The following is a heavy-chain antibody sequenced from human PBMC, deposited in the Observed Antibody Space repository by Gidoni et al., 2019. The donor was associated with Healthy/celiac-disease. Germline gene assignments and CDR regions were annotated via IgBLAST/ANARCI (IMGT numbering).Heavy chain of an antibody. V-gene: IGHV3-48*03. CDR2: ISSSGSTI. J-gene: IGHJ4*02. D-gene: IGHD4-17*01. CDR3: ARADDYGGNQPWGDPAN. CDR1: GFTFSSYA. Sequence: EVQLVESGGGLVQPGGSLRLSCAASGFTFSSYAMNWVRQAPGKGLEWVSYISSSGSTIYYADAVKGRFTSSRDNVKNSLYLKMNSLRAEDTAVYYCARADDYGGNQPWGDPANWGQGTLVTVSS.